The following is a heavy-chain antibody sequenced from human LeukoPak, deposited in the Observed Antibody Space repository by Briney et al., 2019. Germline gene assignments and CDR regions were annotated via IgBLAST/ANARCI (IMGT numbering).Heavy chain of an antibody. Sequence: GGSLRLSCAASGFTFSNYAMSWVRQAPGQGLDWVSAISDSGVTAYYADSVKGRYTISRDNSKSTLYLQMNSLRAEDTAVYYCANLNAPYWGNFDYWGQGTLVTVSS. CDR2: ISDSGVTA. CDR3: ANLNAPYWGNFDY. CDR1: GFTFSNYA. J-gene: IGHJ4*02. V-gene: IGHV3-23*01. D-gene: IGHD3-16*01.